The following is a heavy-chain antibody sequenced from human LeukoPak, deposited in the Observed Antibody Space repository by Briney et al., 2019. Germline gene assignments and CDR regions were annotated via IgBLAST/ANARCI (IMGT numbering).Heavy chain of an antibody. CDR2: ISSSSIYI. J-gene: IGHJ3*02. Sequence: GGSLRLSCAASGFTFSSYWMSWVRQAPRKGLEWVSSISSSSIYIYYADSVKGRFTISRDNAKNSLYLQMNSLRAEDTAVYYCARGGRDAFDIWGQGTMVTVSS. CDR1: GFTFSSYW. V-gene: IGHV3-21*01. CDR3: ARGGRDAFDI. D-gene: IGHD6-25*01.